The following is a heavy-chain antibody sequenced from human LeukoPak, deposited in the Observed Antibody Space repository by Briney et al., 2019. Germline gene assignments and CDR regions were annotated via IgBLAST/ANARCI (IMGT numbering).Heavy chain of an antibody. V-gene: IGHV3-74*01. CDR3: ARSLGGGGDY. D-gene: IGHD2-15*01. J-gene: IGHJ4*02. CDR2: TNNDGSTT. Sequence: PGGSLRLSCAASGFTFSFHWMHWVRHAPGKGLVWVSRTNNDGSTTNYADSVKGRFTISRDNAKNTLYLQMNNLRAEDTALYYCARSLGGGGDYWGQGTLVTVSS. CDR1: GFTFSFHW.